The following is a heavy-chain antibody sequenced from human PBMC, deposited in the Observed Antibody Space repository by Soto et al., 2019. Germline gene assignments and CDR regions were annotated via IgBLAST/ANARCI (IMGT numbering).Heavy chain of an antibody. CDR2: IIPIFGTA. V-gene: IGHV1-69*13. CDR1: GGTFSSYA. D-gene: IGHD6-19*01. CDR3: ARGLYSGWHYFDY. Sequence: SVKVSCKASGGTFSSYAISWVRQAPGQGLEWMGGIIPIFGTANYAQKFQGRVTITADESTSTAYMELSSLRAEDTAVYYCARGLYSGWHYFDYWGQGTLVTVSS. J-gene: IGHJ4*02.